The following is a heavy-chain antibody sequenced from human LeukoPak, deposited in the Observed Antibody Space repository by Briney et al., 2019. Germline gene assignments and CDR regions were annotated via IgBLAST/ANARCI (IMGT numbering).Heavy chain of an antibody. V-gene: IGHV3-74*01. CDR1: GFTFTNFA. Sequence: GGSLRLSCAASGFTFTNFAMHWVRQAPGKGLVWVSRIKTDGSTTSYADSVRGRFTISRDNARNTLYLQMNSLRAEDTAVYYCARDLEWELQSWFDPWGQGTLVTVSS. D-gene: IGHD1-26*01. J-gene: IGHJ5*02. CDR2: IKTDGSTT. CDR3: ARDLEWELQSWFDP.